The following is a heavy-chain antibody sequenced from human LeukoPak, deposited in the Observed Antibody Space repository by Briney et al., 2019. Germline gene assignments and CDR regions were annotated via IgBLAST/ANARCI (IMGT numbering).Heavy chain of an antibody. CDR1: RFTFSGSA. J-gene: IGHJ5*02. CDR2: IRSKANSYAT. D-gene: IGHD6-19*01. CDR3: TSLIAVAGA. Sequence: PGGSLRLSCAASRFTFSGSAMHWVRQASGKGLEWVGRIRSKANSYATAYAASVKGRFTISRDDSKNTAYLQMNSLKTEDTAVYYCTSLIAVAGAWGQGTLVTVSS. V-gene: IGHV3-73*01.